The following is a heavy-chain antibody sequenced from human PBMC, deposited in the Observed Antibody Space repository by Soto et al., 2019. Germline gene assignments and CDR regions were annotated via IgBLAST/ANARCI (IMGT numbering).Heavy chain of an antibody. Sequence: GGSLRLSCAASGFTFSCSSMHWVRQASGKGLEWVGRIRSKANSYATAYAASVKGRFTISRDDSKNTAYLQMNSLKTEDTAVYYCTRRDYYGSGSAFDIWGQGTMVTVSS. CDR2: IRSKANSYAT. CDR3: TRRDYYGSGSAFDI. CDR1: GFTFSCSS. V-gene: IGHV3-73*01. D-gene: IGHD3-10*01. J-gene: IGHJ3*02.